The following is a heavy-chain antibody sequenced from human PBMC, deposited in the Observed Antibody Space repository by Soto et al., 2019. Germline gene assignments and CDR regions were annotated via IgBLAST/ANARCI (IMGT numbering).Heavy chain of an antibody. CDR3: AKEVSLGSTVDLGY. J-gene: IGHJ4*02. Sequence: GGSLRLSCAASGFTFSIFAMSWVRQSPGKGLEWVPTISGSGGSTYYADAVKGRFTISRDNSMGTLYLQMKSLRVEDTAIYYCAKEVSLGSTVDLGYWGQGALVTVSS. D-gene: IGHD7-27*01. V-gene: IGHV3-23*01. CDR2: ISGSGGST. CDR1: GFTFSIFA.